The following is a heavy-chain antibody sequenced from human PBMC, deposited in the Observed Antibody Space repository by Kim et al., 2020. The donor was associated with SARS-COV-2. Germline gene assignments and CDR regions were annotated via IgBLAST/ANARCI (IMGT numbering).Heavy chain of an antibody. CDR3: ARGNSGGGNWFDP. CDR1: GGSFSGYY. J-gene: IGHJ5*02. Sequence: SETLSLTCAVYGGSFSGYYWSWIRQPPGKGLEWIGEINHSGSTNYNPSLKSRVTISVDTSKNQFSLKLSSVTAADTAVYYCARGNSGGGNWFDPWGQGTLVTVSS. V-gene: IGHV4-34*01. D-gene: IGHD6-19*01. CDR2: INHSGST.